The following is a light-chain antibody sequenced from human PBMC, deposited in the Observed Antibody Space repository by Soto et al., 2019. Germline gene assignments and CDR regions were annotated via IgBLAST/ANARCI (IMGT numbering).Light chain of an antibody. CDR1: QSVSSD. J-gene: IGKJ4*01. Sequence: EIVMTQSPATLSVSPGEGATLSCRASQSVSSDLAWYQQKPGQAPRLLIYDASTRATGIPARFSGSGSGTEFTLTISSLQSEAFAVYYCQQYTNWPPLTFGGGTKVEI. V-gene: IGKV3-15*01. CDR2: DAS. CDR3: QQYTNWPPLT.